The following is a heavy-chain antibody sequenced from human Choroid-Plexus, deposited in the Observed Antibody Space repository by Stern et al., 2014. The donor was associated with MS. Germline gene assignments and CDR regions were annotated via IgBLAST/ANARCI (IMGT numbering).Heavy chain of an antibody. V-gene: IGHV3-30*18. Sequence: VQLLESGGGVVQPGRPLRLSCVASGFTFGSWAMHWVRTDQGKGLEGVAGVSYDGSNKYYAASVKGRFTISRDNSQNTLYMQMSSLRPEDTAVYYCAKDRQYLTYFFDHWGQGSLVTVSS. CDR1: GFTFGSWA. D-gene: IGHD2/OR15-2a*01. J-gene: IGHJ5*02. CDR2: VSYDGSNK. CDR3: AKDRQYLTYFFDH.